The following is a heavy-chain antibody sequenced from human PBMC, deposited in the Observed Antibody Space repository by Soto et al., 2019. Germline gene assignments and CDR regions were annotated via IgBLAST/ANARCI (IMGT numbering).Heavy chain of an antibody. CDR2: ISSDGSNK. CDR3: AKRDCIRTSCRQGYYYGMDV. J-gene: IGHJ6*02. V-gene: IGHV3-30*18. D-gene: IGHD2-2*01. CDR1: GFTFSSYG. Sequence: QVQLVESGGGVVQPGRSLRLSCAASGFTFSSYGMHWVRQAPGKGLEWVAVISSDGSNKYYADSVKGRFTISRGNSKSTLHLQMNSLRAEDTAVYYCAKRDCIRTSCRQGYYYGMDVWGQGTTVTVSS.